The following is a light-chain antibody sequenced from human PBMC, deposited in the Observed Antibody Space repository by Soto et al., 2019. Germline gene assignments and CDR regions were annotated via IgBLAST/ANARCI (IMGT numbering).Light chain of an antibody. V-gene: IGKV3-15*01. Sequence: VMTQAPATLSVSPGERATLSCRASQTINNNVAWYQLKVGQAPRLLIYGASTRATGIPARFSGSGSGTEFTLTISSLQSEDFAEYHCQQYGGSPLFTFGPGTRVDLK. CDR3: QQYGGSPLFT. CDR1: QTINNN. J-gene: IGKJ3*01. CDR2: GAS.